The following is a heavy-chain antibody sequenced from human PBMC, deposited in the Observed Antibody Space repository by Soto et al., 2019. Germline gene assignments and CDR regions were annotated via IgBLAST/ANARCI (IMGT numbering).Heavy chain of an antibody. Sequence: VQLVESGGGVVQPGTSLRLSCAVSGFSLSHYVFHWVRQAPGKGLEWVAVIRDGDAKTNYATSVRGRFTVSRDMSKSTIFLQMNNLRVDDSAIYFCAREGDTHAFRGFDLWRQGTLVTVSS. CDR3: AREGDTHAFRGFDL. J-gene: IGHJ5*02. D-gene: IGHD3-10*01. V-gene: IGHV3-30*14. CDR1: GFSLSHYV. CDR2: IRDGDAKT.